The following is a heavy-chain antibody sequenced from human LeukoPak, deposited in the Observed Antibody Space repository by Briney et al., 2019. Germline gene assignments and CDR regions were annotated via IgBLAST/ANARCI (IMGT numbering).Heavy chain of an antibody. CDR1: GGTFSSYA. Sequence: GASVKVSCKASGGTFSSYAISWVRQAPGQGLEWMGGIIPIFGTANYAQKFQGRVTMTTDTSTSTAYMELRSLRSDDTAVYYCARSSGSYYDYWGQGTLVTVSS. CDR2: IIPIFGTA. V-gene: IGHV1-69*05. CDR3: ARSSGSYYDY. J-gene: IGHJ4*02. D-gene: IGHD1-26*01.